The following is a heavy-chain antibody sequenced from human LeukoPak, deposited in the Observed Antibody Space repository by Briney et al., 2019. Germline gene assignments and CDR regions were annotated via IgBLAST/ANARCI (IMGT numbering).Heavy chain of an antibody. Sequence: PSQTLSLTCAVSGGSISSGGYSWSWIRQPPGKGLEWIGYIYHSGSTYYNPSLKSRVTISVDRSKNQFSLKLSSVTAADTAVYYCAHNPRWGRSDIWGQGTMVTVSS. CDR1: GGSISSGGYS. CDR3: AHNPRWGRSDI. CDR2: IYHSGST. V-gene: IGHV4-30-2*01. J-gene: IGHJ3*02. D-gene: IGHD3-16*01.